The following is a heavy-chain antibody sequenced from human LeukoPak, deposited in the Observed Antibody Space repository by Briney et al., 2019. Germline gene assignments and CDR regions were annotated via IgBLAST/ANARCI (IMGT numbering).Heavy chain of an antibody. CDR3: ATGAVARPLWYFDL. Sequence: SETLSLTCTVSGGSINGNYWSWIRQPPGKGLEWIGYIYYTGSTNHNPSLKSRVTISVDTSKNQFSLKLSSVTAAHTAVYYCATGAVARPLWYFDLWGRGTLVTVSS. D-gene: IGHD6-6*01. J-gene: IGHJ2*01. CDR1: GGSINGNY. V-gene: IGHV4-59*01. CDR2: IYYTGST.